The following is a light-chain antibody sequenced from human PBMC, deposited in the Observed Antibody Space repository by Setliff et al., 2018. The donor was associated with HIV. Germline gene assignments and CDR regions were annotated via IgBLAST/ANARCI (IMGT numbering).Light chain of an antibody. CDR2: EVS. Sequence: QSALTQPASVSGSPGQSITISCTGTSSDVGSYNLVSWYQQHPGKAPKLMIYEVSKRPSGVSNRFSGSKSGNTASLTISGLQAEDEADYYCCSYVGASIYVFGTGTKVTVL. CDR3: CSYVGASIYV. V-gene: IGLV2-23*02. CDR1: SSDVGSYNL. J-gene: IGLJ1*01.